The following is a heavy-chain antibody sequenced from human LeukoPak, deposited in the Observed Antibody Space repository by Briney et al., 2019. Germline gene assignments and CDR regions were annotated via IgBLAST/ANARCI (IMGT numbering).Heavy chain of an antibody. CDR3: ARGLGSSWYFAPYYYYYYGMDV. Sequence: SGTLSLTCTVSGGSISSYYWSWIRQPPGKGLEWIGYIYYSGSTNYNPSLKSRVTISVDTSKNQFSLKLSSVTAADTAVYYCARGLGSSWYFAPYYYYYYGMDVWGQGTTVTVSS. CDR1: GGSISSYY. V-gene: IGHV4-59*08. D-gene: IGHD6-13*01. CDR2: IYYSGST. J-gene: IGHJ6*02.